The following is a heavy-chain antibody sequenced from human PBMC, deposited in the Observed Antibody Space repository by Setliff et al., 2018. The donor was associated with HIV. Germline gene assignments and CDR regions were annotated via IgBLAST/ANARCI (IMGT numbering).Heavy chain of an antibody. J-gene: IGHJ3*02. CDR3: ATGHYDYGFGGPAFDI. D-gene: IGHD4-17*01. Sequence: LSLTCAVSGGSISSSNWWSWVRQPPGKGLEWIGEIYHSGSTNYNPSLKSRVTISVDKSKNQFSLKLSSVTAADTAVYYCATGHYDYGFGGPAFDIWGQGTMVTVSS. CDR1: GGSISSSNW. CDR2: IYHSGST. V-gene: IGHV4-4*02.